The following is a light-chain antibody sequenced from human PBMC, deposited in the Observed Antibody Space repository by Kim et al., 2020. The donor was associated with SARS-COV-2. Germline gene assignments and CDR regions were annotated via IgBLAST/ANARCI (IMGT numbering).Light chain of an antibody. V-gene: IGKV1-39*01. CDR1: QSISSS. Sequence: IQMTQSPSSLSASVGERVTITCRASQSISSSLNWYQQKPGKTPNLLIYAASNLQSGVPSRFSGSGSGTDFTLTISSLQPEDFATYFCQQRYSTPRTLGQGTKLEI. J-gene: IGKJ2*02. CDR3: QQRYSTPRT. CDR2: AAS.